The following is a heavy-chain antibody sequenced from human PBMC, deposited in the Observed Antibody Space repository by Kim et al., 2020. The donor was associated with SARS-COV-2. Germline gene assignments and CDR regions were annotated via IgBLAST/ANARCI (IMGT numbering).Heavy chain of an antibody. CDR2: ISYDGSNK. CDR1: GFTFSSYA. V-gene: IGHV3-30-3*01. D-gene: IGHD4-17*01. Sequence: RGSLRLSCAASGFTFSSYAMHWVRQAPGKGLEWVAVISYDGSNKYYADSVKGRFTISRDNSKNTLYLQMNSLRAEDTAVYYCARDRVVATVTKAFDYWGQGTLVTVSS. J-gene: IGHJ4*02. CDR3: ARDRVVATVTKAFDY.